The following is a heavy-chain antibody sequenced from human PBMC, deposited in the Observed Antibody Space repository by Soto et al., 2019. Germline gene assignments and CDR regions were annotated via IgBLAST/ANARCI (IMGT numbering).Heavy chain of an antibody. J-gene: IGHJ4*02. CDR1: GYTFTSYA. Sequence: ASVKVSCKASGYTFTSYAMHWVRQAPGQRLEWMGWINAGNGNTKYSQKLQGRVTITRDTSASTAYMELSSLRSEDMAVYYCARVGYYDSSGYLSWGQGTLVTVSS. V-gene: IGHV1-3*01. CDR3: ARVGYYDSSGYLS. CDR2: INAGNGNT. D-gene: IGHD3-22*01.